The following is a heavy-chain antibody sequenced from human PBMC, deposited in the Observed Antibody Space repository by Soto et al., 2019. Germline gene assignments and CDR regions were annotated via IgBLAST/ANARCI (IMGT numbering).Heavy chain of an antibody. Sequence: GASVKVSCKASGGTFSSYAISWVRQAPGQGLEWMGGIIPIFGTANYAQKFQGRVTITADESTSTAYMELSSLRSEDTAVYYCASTPEWELAVSPYYFDYWGQGTLVTVSS. V-gene: IGHV1-69*13. CDR1: GGTFSSYA. D-gene: IGHD1-26*01. J-gene: IGHJ4*02. CDR2: IIPIFGTA. CDR3: ASTPEWELAVSPYYFDY.